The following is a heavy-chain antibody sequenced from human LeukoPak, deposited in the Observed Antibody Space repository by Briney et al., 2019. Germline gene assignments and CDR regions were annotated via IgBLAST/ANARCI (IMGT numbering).Heavy chain of an antibody. CDR2: IIPIFGTA. CDR1: GGTFSSYA. Sequence: SVKVSCKASGGTFSSYAISWVRQAPGQGLEWMGGIIPIFGTANYAQKFQGRVTITADKSTSTAYMELSSLRSEDTAVYYCARGVLRYFGPYFDYWGQGTLVTVSS. J-gene: IGHJ4*02. CDR3: ARGVLRYFGPYFDY. D-gene: IGHD3-9*01. V-gene: IGHV1-69*06.